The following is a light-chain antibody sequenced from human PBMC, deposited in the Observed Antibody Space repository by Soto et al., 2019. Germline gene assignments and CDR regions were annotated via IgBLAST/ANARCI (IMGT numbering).Light chain of an antibody. CDR1: QSISWY. J-gene: IGKJ2*01. CDR2: AAS. CDR3: QQSYSNPQNP. V-gene: IGKV1-39*01. Sequence: DIQMTQSPSSLSASVGDRVTITCRASQSISWYLNWYQQKPGKAPKLLIYAASSLQSGVPSRFSGSGSGTDFTLTISSLQPEDFATYYCQQSYSNPQNPVGQGTKLEIK.